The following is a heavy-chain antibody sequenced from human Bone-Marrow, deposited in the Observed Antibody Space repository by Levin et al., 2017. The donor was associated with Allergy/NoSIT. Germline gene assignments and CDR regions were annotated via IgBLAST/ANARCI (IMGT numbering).Heavy chain of an antibody. Sequence: GGSLRLSCAASGFTVSSNYMSWVRQAPGKGLEWVSVIYSGGSTYYADSVKGRFTISRDNSKNTLYLQMNSLRAEDTAVYYCAREKWFGGYNAAFDPWGQGTLVTVSS. CDR3: AREKWFGGYNAAFDP. CDR2: IYSGGST. V-gene: IGHV3-66*01. CDR1: GFTVSSNY. J-gene: IGHJ5*02. D-gene: IGHD3-10*01.